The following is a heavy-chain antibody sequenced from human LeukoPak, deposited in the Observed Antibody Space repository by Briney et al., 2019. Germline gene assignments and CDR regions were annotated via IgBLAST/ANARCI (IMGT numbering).Heavy chain of an antibody. Sequence: SQTLSLTCTVSGGSISSGDYYWTWIRQPPGKGLEWIGYMHYSGNAYYNSSLKSRLTISVDTSKNQFSLKLSSVTAADTAVYYCARHLSGSSWFDPWGQGTLVTVSS. D-gene: IGHD1-26*01. CDR1: GGSISSGDYY. J-gene: IGHJ5*02. CDR3: ARHLSGSSWFDP. V-gene: IGHV4-30-4*08. CDR2: MHYSGNA.